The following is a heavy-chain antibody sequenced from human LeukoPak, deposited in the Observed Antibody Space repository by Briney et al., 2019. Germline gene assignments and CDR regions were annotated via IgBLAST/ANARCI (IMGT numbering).Heavy chain of an antibody. CDR2: IYYSGST. V-gene: IGHV4-59*08. D-gene: IGHD3-10*01. J-gene: IGHJ6*02. Sequence: SETLSLTCTVSGGSISSYYWGWIRQPPGKGLEWIGYIYYSGSTNYNPSLKSRVTISVDTSKNQFSLKLSSVTAADTAVYYCARQGLPGYYYGMDVWGQGTTVTVSS. CDR1: GGSISSYY. CDR3: ARQGLPGYYYGMDV.